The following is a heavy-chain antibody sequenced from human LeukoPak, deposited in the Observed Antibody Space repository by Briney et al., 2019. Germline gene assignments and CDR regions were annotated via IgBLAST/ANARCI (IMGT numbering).Heavy chain of an antibody. V-gene: IGHV3-23*01. D-gene: IGHD1-1*01. CDR2: ISGSGGST. CDR1: GFTFSSYA. CDR3: AKAYLKTYNWNDLDAFDI. Sequence: PGGSLRLSCAASGFTFSSYAMSWVRQAPGKGLEWVAAISGSGGSTYYADSVKGRFTISRDNSKNTLYLQMNSLRAEDTAVYYCAKAYLKTYNWNDLDAFDIWGQGTMVTVSS. J-gene: IGHJ3*02.